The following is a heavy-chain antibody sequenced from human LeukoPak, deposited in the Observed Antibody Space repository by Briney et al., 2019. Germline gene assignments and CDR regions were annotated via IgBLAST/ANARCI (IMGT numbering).Heavy chain of an antibody. J-gene: IGHJ3*02. CDR2: INPNSCDT. CDR1: GDTFTDYY. V-gene: IGHV1-2*04. CDR3: ARGDAFDI. Sequence: ASVKVSCKASGDTFTDYYTHWVRQAPGQGLEWMGWINPNSCDTKYAQKFQGWVTMTRDTSTRAAYMELSSLKSDGTAMYYCARGDAFDIWGQGTLVTISS.